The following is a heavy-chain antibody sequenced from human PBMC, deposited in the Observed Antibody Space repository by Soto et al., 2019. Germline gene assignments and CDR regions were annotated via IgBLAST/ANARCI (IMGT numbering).Heavy chain of an antibody. J-gene: IGHJ5*02. V-gene: IGHV1-24*01. CDR3: ATSKDRIPYSRSWPKQYVVTGWFDP. CDR2: FDPEDGET. CDR1: GYRLTELS. Sequence: ASLKLSCKVYGYRLTELSMRWVGQAPRRLREWVGVFDPEDGETIYAQKFQGRVTMTEDTSTDTAYMELSSLRSEDTAVYYCATSKDRIPYSRSWPKQYVVTGWFDPWGQGTLVTVSS. D-gene: IGHD6-13*01.